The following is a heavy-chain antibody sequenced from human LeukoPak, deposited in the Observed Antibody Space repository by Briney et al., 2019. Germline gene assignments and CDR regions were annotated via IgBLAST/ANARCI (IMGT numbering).Heavy chain of an antibody. CDR1: GFTFSSYA. V-gene: IGHV3-23*01. J-gene: IGHJ4*02. Sequence: GGSLRLSCAASGFTFSSYAMSWVRQAPGKGLEWVSGISGSGDSTYNADSVKGRFTISRDNAKNSLYLQMNSLRAEDTTVYYCASGYSYVSDYWGQGTLVTVSS. CDR3: ASGYSYVSDY. CDR2: ISGSGDST. D-gene: IGHD5-18*01.